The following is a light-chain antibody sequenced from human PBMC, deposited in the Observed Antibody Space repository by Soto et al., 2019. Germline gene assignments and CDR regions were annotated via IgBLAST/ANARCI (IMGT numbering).Light chain of an antibody. CDR3: QQSYSTPPIT. Sequence: IQMTPSPSSLSASLGDRVTITCRASQSISSYLNWYQQKPGKAPKLLIYAASSLQSGVPSRFSGSGSGTDFTLTISSLQPEDFATYYCQQSYSTPPITFGQGTRLEIK. CDR1: QSISSY. J-gene: IGKJ5*01. CDR2: AAS. V-gene: IGKV1-39*01.